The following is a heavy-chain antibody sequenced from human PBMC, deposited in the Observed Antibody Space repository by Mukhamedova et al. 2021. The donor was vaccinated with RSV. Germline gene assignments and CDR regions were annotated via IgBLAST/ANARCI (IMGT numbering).Heavy chain of an antibody. D-gene: IGHD5-24*01. CDR3: ARAIRRDDFYPMCPGAYWYFDL. V-gene: IGHV4-59*01. CDR2: LYHSGTT. Sequence: PGQRLEWIGYLYHSGTTNYSPSLIGRVTISGDTSQNQISLNLNSVSTADTAVYFCARAIRRDDFYPMCPGAYWYFDLWGRVTLVPV. J-gene: IGHJ2*01.